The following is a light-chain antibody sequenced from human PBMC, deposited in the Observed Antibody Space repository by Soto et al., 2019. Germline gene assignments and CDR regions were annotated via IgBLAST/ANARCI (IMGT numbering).Light chain of an antibody. J-gene: IGKJ4*01. CDR2: KAS. CDR3: QQYNTYPPT. V-gene: IGKV1-5*03. CDR1: QSISTW. Sequence: DIQMTQSPSTLSASVGDRVTITCRASQSISTWLAWYQQKAGKDPKLLIYKASSLEGGVPSRFSGSGSGTEFNITISSLQPDDFATYYCQQYNTYPPTFGGGTTVDIK.